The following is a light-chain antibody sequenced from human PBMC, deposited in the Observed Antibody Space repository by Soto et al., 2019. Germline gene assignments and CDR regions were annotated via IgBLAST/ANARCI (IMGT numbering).Light chain of an antibody. CDR2: DAS. CDR1: QDIGSA. V-gene: IGKV1-13*02. CDR3: HQYKSYSLIT. Sequence: AVQLTQSPTSLSASVGDRVTLTCRASQDIGSALAWYQQKPGKAPNLLIYDASKLEGGVPSRFIGSGPGTDFTLTISSLQPEDFATYYCHQYKSYSLITFGQGTRLEIK. J-gene: IGKJ5*01.